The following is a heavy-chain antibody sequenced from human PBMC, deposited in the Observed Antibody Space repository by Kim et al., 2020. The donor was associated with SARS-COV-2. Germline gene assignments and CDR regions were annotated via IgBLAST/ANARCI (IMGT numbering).Heavy chain of an antibody. V-gene: IGHV2-5*02. CDR1: GFSLSTIGVG. Sequence: SGPTLVNPTQTLTLTCTFSGFSLSTIGVGVGWIRQPPGKALEWLALIYWDDDKRYSPSLKSRLTITKDTSKNQVVLTMTNMDPVDTATYYCAHRPKIVDYGGNSGLWYFDLWGRGTLVTVSS. J-gene: IGHJ2*01. CDR2: IYWDDDK. D-gene: IGHD4-17*01. CDR3: AHRPKIVDYGGNSGLWYFDL.